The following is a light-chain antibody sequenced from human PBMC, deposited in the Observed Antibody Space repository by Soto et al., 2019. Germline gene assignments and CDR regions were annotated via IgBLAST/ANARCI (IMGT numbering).Light chain of an antibody. Sequence: QSALTQPRSVSGSPGQSVTVSCTGTSSDVGGYNHVTWYQQHPGKAPKLMISEVNKRPSGVPDRFSGSKSGNTASLTISGLQAEDEADYYCCSFAGRIFVFGTGPKLTVL. J-gene: IGLJ1*01. V-gene: IGLV2-11*01. CDR3: CSFAGRIFV. CDR1: SSDVGGYNH. CDR2: EVN.